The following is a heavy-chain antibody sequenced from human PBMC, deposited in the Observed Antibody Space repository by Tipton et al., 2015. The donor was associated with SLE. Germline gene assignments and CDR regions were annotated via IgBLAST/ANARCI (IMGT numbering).Heavy chain of an antibody. Sequence: GLVKPSETLSLTCSVSGVSISTSRYYWSWIRQPPGRGLEWIGEINHSGSTNYNPSLKSRVTISLDTSKNQFSLKLSSVTAADTAVYYCARHDEPRRAFDIWGQGTMVTVSS. V-gene: IGHV4-39*01. CDR3: ARHDEPRRAFDI. J-gene: IGHJ3*02. CDR2: INHSGST. CDR1: GVSISTSRYY.